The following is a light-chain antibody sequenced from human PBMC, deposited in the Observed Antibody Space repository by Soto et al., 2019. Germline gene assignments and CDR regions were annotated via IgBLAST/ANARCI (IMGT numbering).Light chain of an antibody. Sequence: IQLTQSPSFLSASVGDRVTITCRASQDISNFLACFQQKPGRAPKLLIYAVFTLQSGVPSRFSGSGSGTDFTLTISSLQPEDFATYYCLQDYNYPWTFGQGTKVDIK. CDR3: LQDYNYPWT. J-gene: IGKJ1*01. V-gene: IGKV1-6*01. CDR2: AVF. CDR1: QDISNF.